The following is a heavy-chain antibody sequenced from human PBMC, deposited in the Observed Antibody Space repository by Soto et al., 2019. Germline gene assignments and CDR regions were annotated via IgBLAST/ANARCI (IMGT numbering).Heavy chain of an antibody. CDR1: GFTFNIYT. Sequence: EVQLVESGGGPVKPGGSLRLSCAASGFTFNIYTMTWVRQAPGKGLEWVSSITSSSGYIFYADSVKGRFTIPRDNANNSLSLQMNSLRAEDTAVYYCGRGSGHSHGGVDYWGQGILVTVSS. CDR2: ITSSSGYI. V-gene: IGHV3-21*01. D-gene: IGHD1-26*01. CDR3: GRGSGHSHGGVDY. J-gene: IGHJ4*02.